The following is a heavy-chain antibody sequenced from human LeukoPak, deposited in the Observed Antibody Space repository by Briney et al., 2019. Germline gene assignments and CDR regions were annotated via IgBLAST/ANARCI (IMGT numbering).Heavy chain of an antibody. CDR3: AGGRLLRFLEWLYDAFDI. V-gene: IGHV3-21*01. J-gene: IGHJ3*02. Sequence: GGSLRLSCAASGFTFSSYSMNWVRQAPGKGLEWVSSISSSSSYIYYADSVKGRFTISRDNAKNSLYLQMNSLRAEDTAVYYCAGGRLLRFLEWLYDAFDIWGQGTMVTVSS. CDR1: GFTFSSYS. D-gene: IGHD3-3*01. CDR2: ISSSSSYI.